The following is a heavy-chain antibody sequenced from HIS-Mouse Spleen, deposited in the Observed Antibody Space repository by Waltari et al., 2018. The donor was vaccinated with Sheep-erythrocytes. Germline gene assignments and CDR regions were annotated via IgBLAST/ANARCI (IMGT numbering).Heavy chain of an antibody. J-gene: IGHJ3*02. CDR3: ALSVDLAGAFDI. V-gene: IGHV4-34*01. CDR2: INHSGST. CDR1: GGSFSGYY. D-gene: IGHD6-19*01. Sequence: QVQLQQWGAGLLKPSETLSLTCAVYGGSFSGYYWSWIRQPPGKGLEWIGEINHSGSTTSNPSPKSRVPISVDTSKNQFSLKLSSVTAADTAVYYCALSVDLAGAFDIWGQGTMVTVSS.